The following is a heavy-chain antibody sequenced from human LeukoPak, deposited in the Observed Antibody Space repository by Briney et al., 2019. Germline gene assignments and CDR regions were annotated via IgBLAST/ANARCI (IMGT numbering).Heavy chain of an antibody. CDR1: GYTFTGYY. V-gene: IGHV1-46*01. CDR3: ARDRHGDTAMVELDY. J-gene: IGHJ4*02. Sequence: ASVKVSCKASGYTFTGYYMHWVRQAPGQGLEWMGIINPSNGNTRYAQKFEGRVTMTRDTSTSTVYMALSSLRSEDTAVYFCARDRHGDTAMVELDYWGQGTLVTVSS. CDR2: INPSNGNT. D-gene: IGHD5-18*01.